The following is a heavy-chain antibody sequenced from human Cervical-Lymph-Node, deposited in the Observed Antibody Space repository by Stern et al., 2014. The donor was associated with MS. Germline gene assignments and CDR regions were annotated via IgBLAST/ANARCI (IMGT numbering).Heavy chain of an antibody. V-gene: IGHV1-69*06. J-gene: IGHJ4*02. D-gene: IGHD2-8*02. CDR1: GGTFTTHP. CDR2: IIPFLNTT. CDR3: ASSLVASGH. Sequence: QVQLVQSGAEVKKPGSSVKVSCKASGGTFTTHPITWWRQAPGQGLDWMGGIIPFLNTTNYSQKFQCRIAIPADKSTGTTYMEISSLRSDDTAIYYCASSLVASGHWGQGTLVIVS.